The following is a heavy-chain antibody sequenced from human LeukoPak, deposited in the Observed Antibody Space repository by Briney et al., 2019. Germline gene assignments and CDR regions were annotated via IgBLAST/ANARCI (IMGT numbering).Heavy chain of an antibody. J-gene: IGHJ6*04. V-gene: IGHV3-7*01. CDR1: GFTFSRYW. CDR3: ARDPHV. CDR2: IKEDGSEK. Sequence: GGSLRLSCAASGFTFSRYWMSSVRQAPGKGPEWVANIKEDGSEKYYVDSVKGRFTISRDNAKKSLYLQMNSLRAEDTAVYYCARDPHVWGKGTTVTVSS.